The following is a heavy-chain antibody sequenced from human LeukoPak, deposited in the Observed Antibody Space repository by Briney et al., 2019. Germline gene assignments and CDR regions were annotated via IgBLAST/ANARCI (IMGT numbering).Heavy chain of an antibody. CDR3: ARTRMIAGLYYFDY. CDR2: IWPGDSDT. D-gene: IGHD3-22*01. J-gene: IGHJ4*02. CDR1: GYSFAGYW. Sequence: GEPLKISCKGSGYSFAGYWIAWVRQMPGRGLEWMGIIWPGDSDTRYCPSFQGQVIISADKFISTAFLQWTSLKASDTAMYYCARTRMIAGLYYFDYWGQGTLVTVSS. V-gene: IGHV5-51*01.